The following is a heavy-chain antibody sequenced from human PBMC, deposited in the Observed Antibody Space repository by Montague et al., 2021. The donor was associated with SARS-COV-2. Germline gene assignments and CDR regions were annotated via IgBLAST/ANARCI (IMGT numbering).Heavy chain of an antibody. CDR1: GDSINSCYHY. J-gene: IGHJ5*02. D-gene: IGHD3-22*01. CDR2: IYSSGST. V-gene: IGHV4-31*03. CDR3: AGDLHDTSGSTYLTPFRFEP. Sequence: TLSLTCNVSGDSINSCYHYWIWIRQGPGKGLDWIMYIYSSGSTNHTLSLKGRVTISADTTKNQFSLKLCSVTAADTAEYYCAGDLHDTSGSTYLTPFRFEPWGQGTLVTVSS.